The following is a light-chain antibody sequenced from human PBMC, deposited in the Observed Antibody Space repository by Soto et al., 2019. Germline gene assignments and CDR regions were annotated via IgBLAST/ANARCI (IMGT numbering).Light chain of an antibody. V-gene: IGKV3-20*01. CDR3: QQYGSSPPVT. CDR2: GAS. J-gene: IGKJ5*01. Sequence: EIVLTQSPGTLSLSPGARATLSCRASQSVSSSYLAWYQQKPGQAPRLLIYGASSRATGIPDRFRGSGSGTDFTVTISRLEPEDFAVYYCQQYGSSPPVTFGQGTRLEIK. CDR1: QSVSSSY.